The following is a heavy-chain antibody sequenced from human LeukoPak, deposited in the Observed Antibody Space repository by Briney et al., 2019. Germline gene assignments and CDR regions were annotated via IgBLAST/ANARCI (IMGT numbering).Heavy chain of an antibody. CDR3: ARALTGYSSGWYRLLDY. Sequence: ASVKVSCKASGYTFTGYYMHWVRQAPGQGLEWMGWINPNSGGTNYAQKFQGRVTMTRDTSTSTVYMELSSLRSEDTAVYYCARALTGYSSGWYRLLDYWGQGTLVTVSS. CDR1: GYTFTGYY. J-gene: IGHJ4*02. V-gene: IGHV1-2*02. D-gene: IGHD6-19*01. CDR2: INPNSGGT.